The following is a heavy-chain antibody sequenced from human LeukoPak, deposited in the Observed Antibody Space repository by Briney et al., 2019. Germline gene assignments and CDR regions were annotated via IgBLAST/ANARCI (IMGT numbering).Heavy chain of an antibody. CDR1: GYTFTSYG. Sequence: ASVKVSCKASGYTFTSYGISWVRQAPGQGLEWMGWISAYNGNTNYAQKLQGRVTMTTDTSTSTAYMELRSLRSDDTAVYYCARAMGSRLLTGLDYWGQGTLVTVSS. CDR2: ISAYNGNT. D-gene: IGHD1-20*01. V-gene: IGHV1-18*01. CDR3: ARAMGSRLLTGLDY. J-gene: IGHJ4*02.